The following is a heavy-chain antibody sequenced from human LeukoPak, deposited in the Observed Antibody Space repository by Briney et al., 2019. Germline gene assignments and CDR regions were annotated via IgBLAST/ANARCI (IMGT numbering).Heavy chain of an antibody. J-gene: IGHJ4*02. CDR3: ARGQPLYTDAGSYYSGGFYYFDN. D-gene: IGHD3-9*01. CDR2: INYSGRA. CDR1: GGTFSGYY. V-gene: IGHV4-34*01. Sequence: SETLSLTCTCRGGTFSGYYWTWLRQPRGKGLDGIGVINYSGRAKYNPTLKSRGTISMGMSTNQCSLDVKSVTAADTAVYYCARGQPLYTDAGSYYSGGFYYFDNWGQGTLVTVSS.